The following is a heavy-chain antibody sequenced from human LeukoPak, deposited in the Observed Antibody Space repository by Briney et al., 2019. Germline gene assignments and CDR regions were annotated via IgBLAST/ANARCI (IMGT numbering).Heavy chain of an antibody. CDR2: VHYSGST. J-gene: IGHJ5*02. D-gene: IGHD6-19*01. Sequence: SETLSLTCTVSGRSIRSTSYYWGWIRQPPGKGLEWLGSVHYSGSTYDNPSLKSRVTISVDTSKNQFSLKLISVTAADTAVYYCARRSTVAGRGRFDPWGQGTLVTVSS. CDR3: ARRSTVAGRGRFDP. V-gene: IGHV4-39*01. CDR1: GRSIRSTSYY.